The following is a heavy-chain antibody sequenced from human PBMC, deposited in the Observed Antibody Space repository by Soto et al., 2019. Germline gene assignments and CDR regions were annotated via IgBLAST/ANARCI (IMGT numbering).Heavy chain of an antibody. J-gene: IGHJ6*02. CDR2: ISYDGSNK. CDR1: GFTFSSYG. Sequence: GGSLRLSCAASGFTFSSYGMHWVRQAPGKGLEWVAVISYDGSNKYYADSVKGRFTISRDNSKNTLYLQMNSLRAEDTAVYYCAKECLLYSSSSYYYYGMDVWGQGTTVTVSS. D-gene: IGHD6-6*01. V-gene: IGHV3-30*18. CDR3: AKECLLYSSSSYYYYGMDV.